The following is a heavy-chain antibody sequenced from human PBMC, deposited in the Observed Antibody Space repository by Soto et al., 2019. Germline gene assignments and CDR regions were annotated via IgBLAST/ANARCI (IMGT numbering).Heavy chain of an antibody. CDR2: INYRGST. CDR1: GGSINSGDSY. Sequence: QVQLQESGPGLVRPSQTLSLICTVSGGSINSGDSYWNWIRQHPEKGLEWIGYINYRGSTFYNPXXKXXXXXXXXXXXXXXXXXXXXXXXXXXXXXXXXXXXPGVAPYWGQGTLVTVSS. CDR3: XXXXPGVAPY. D-gene: IGHD2-15*01. V-gene: IGHV4-30-4*08. J-gene: IGHJ4*02.